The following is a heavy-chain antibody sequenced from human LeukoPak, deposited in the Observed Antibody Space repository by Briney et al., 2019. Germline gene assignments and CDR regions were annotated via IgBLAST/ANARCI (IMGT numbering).Heavy chain of an antibody. D-gene: IGHD6-6*01. CDR3: ARHGGYSSSAAY. CDR2: IYTTGTT. J-gene: IGHJ4*02. CDR1: GGSISGYY. Sequence: PSETLSLTCTVSGGSISGYYWSWIRQPPGKGLEWIGYIYTTGTTNYNPSLKSRVIISVDTSKNQFSLKLNSVTAADTAVYYCARHGGYSSSAAYWGQGALVTVSS. V-gene: IGHV4-4*09.